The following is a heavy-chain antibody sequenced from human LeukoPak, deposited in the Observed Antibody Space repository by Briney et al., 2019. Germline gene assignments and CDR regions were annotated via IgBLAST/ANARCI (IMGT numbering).Heavy chain of an antibody. D-gene: IGHD6-19*01. CDR2: IYYSGST. J-gene: IGHJ4*02. CDR3: ARLNSSGWFLFDY. Sequence: SETLSPTCTVSGGSISSYYWSWIRQPPGKGLEWIGYIYYSGSTNYNPSLKSRVTISVDTSKNQFSLKLSSVTAADTAVYYCARLNSSGWFLFDYWGQGTLVTVSS. V-gene: IGHV4-59*08. CDR1: GGSISSYY.